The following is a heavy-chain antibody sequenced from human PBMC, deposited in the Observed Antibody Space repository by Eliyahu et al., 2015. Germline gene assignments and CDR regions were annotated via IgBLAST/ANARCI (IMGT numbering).Heavy chain of an antibody. D-gene: IGHD3-3*01. CDR2: IIPILDVA. V-gene: IGHV1-69*02. Sequence: QVQLVQSGAEVKKPGSSVKVSCKASGGTFSSYTISWVRQAPGQGLXLXGRIIPILDVADYAQKFQGRVTITADKSTSTAYMELSSLRSEDTAIYYCADLLLRDAFDIWGQGTMVTVSS. CDR1: GGTFSSYT. J-gene: IGHJ3*02. CDR3: ADLLLRDAFDI.